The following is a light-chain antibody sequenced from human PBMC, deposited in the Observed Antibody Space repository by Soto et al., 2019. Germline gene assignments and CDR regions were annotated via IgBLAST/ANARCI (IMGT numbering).Light chain of an antibody. CDR3: QTWGTGIQAV. J-gene: IGLJ7*01. CDR2: VNSDGSH. Sequence: QPVLTQSPSASASLGALVKLTCTLNSGHTSNAIAWHRQQPEKGPRYLMKVNSDGSHTKGDGIPDRFSGSSSGAERYLTISSLQSEDEADYYCQTWGTGIQAVFGGGTQLTVL. CDR1: SGHTSNA. V-gene: IGLV4-69*01.